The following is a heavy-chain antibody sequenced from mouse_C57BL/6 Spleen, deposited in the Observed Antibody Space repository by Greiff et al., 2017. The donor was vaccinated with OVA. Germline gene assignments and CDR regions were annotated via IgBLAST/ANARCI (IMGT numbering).Heavy chain of an antibody. CDR1: GFTFSDYG. Sequence: EVKVEESGGGLVQPGGSLKLSCAASGFTFSDYGMAWVRQAPRKGPEWVAFISNLAYSIYYADTVKGRFTFSRENAKNTLYLEMSSLRSEDTAMYYCARHHDYGSDYAMDYWGQGTSVTVSS. CDR2: ISNLAYSI. V-gene: IGHV5-15*04. J-gene: IGHJ4*01. D-gene: IGHD1-1*01. CDR3: ARHHDYGSDYAMDY.